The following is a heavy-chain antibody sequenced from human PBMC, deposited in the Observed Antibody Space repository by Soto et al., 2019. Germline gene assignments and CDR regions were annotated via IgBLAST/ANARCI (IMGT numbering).Heavy chain of an antibody. CDR3: ARGTYDTYYYYYYMDV. J-gene: IGHJ6*03. Sequence: TGGSLRLSCAASGFTVSSNYMSWVRQAPGKGLEWVSVIYSGGSTYYADSVKGRFTISRDNSKNTLYLQMNSLRAEDTAVYYCARGTYDTYYYYYYMDVWGKGTTVTVSS. CDR1: GFTVSSNY. CDR2: IYSGGST. D-gene: IGHD3-9*01. V-gene: IGHV3-66*01.